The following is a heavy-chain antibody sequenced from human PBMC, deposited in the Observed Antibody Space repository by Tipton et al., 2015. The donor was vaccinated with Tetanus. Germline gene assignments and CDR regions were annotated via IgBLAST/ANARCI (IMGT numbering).Heavy chain of an antibody. Sequence: SLRLSCTASGFPSTLSFSRYAMTWVRQAPGRGLEWVSSISSTSRYINYADSVKGRFTISRDNARNSLFLEMNSLRADDTAVYYCVSGSALDYWGQGTLITVSS. J-gene: IGHJ4*02. V-gene: IGHV3-21*01. CDR3: VSGSALDY. D-gene: IGHD6-25*01. CDR1: GFPSTLSFSRYA. CDR2: ISSTSRYI.